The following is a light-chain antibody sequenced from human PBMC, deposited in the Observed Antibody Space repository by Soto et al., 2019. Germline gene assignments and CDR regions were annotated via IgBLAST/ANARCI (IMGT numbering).Light chain of an antibody. V-gene: IGLV6-57*01. Sequence: NFMLTQPHSVSESPGKTVTISCTRSSGSIASNYVQWYQQRPGSSPTTVIYEDNQRPSGVPDRFSGSIDSSSNSASLTISGLKTEDEADYYCQSYDSSTEVFGPGTKLTVL. J-gene: IGLJ1*01. CDR1: SGSIASNY. CDR2: EDN. CDR3: QSYDSSTEV.